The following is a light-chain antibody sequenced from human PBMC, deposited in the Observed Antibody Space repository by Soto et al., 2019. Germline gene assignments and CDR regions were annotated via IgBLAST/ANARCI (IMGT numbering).Light chain of an antibody. CDR2: GNS. V-gene: IGLV1-40*01. CDR3: QSYDGSLSGSRV. Sequence: QSVLTQPPSVSGAPGQRVTISCTGSSSNIGAGYDLHWYQQLPGTAPKLLIYGNSNRPSGVPDRFSGSKSGTSASLAITGLQAEDEADYYCQSYDGSLSGSRVFGGGTKLTVL. CDR1: SSNIGAGYD. J-gene: IGLJ3*02.